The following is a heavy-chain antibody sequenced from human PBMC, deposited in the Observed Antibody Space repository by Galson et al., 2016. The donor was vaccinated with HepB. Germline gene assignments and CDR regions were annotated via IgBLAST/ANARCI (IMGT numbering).Heavy chain of an antibody. V-gene: IGHV1-46*01. CDR2: IKPSGDSI. Sequence: SVKVSCKASGYTFTSHYMHWVRQAPGQGPEWMGIIKPSGDSINYAQKFKGRVTMTRDTSTSTVYMELRSLRSEDTAVYYCATTPSMKVGAFDNWGQGTAVTVSS. D-gene: IGHD3-22*01. CDR1: GYTFTSHY. J-gene: IGHJ3*02. CDR3: ATTPSMKVGAFDN.